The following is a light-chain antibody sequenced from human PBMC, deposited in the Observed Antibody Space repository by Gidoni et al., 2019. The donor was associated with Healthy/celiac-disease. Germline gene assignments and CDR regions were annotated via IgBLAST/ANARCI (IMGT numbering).Light chain of an antibody. CDR3: QQYGSSPPWT. Sequence: EIVLTQYPGTLSLSPGERAPLSCRASQSVSSSYLAWYQQKPGQAPRLLIYGASSRATGIPDRFSGSGSGTDFTLTISRLEPEDFAVYYCQQYGSSPPWTFGQGTKVEIK. CDR2: GAS. V-gene: IGKV3-20*01. J-gene: IGKJ1*01. CDR1: QSVSSSY.